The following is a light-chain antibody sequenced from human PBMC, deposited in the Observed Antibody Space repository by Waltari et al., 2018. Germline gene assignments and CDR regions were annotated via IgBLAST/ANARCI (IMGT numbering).Light chain of an antibody. CDR2: KAS. V-gene: IGKV1-5*03. J-gene: IGKJ1*01. CDR3: QQYNIFSWT. CDR1: QSISTW. Sequence: DIQMTQSPSTLSASVGARVTITCRASQSISTWLAWYQQKPGKAPKLLIYKASTLESGVPARFSGSGSGTEFTLTISSLQPDDFAIYYCQQYNIFSWTFGQGTKVEIK.